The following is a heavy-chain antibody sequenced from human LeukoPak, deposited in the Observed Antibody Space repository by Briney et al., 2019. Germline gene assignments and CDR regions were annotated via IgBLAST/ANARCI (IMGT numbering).Heavy chain of an antibody. J-gene: IGHJ5*02. CDR1: GGTFNSYA. CDR3: ARMQWLGYNWFDP. D-gene: IGHD6-19*01. Sequence: ASVKVSCKASGGTFNSYAISWVRQAPGQGLEWMGWINPNSGGTNYAQKFQGRVTMTRDTSISTAYMELSRLRSDDTAVYYCARMQWLGYNWFDPWGEGTLVTVSS. V-gene: IGHV1-2*02. CDR2: INPNSGGT.